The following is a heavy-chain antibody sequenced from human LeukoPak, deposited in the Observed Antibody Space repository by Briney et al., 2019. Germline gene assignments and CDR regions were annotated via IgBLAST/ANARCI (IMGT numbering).Heavy chain of an antibody. J-gene: IGHJ4*02. V-gene: IGHV3-30-3*01. D-gene: IGHD3-3*01. CDR1: GFTFSSYA. CDR3: AVSYDFWSGRLDY. CDR2: ISYDGSNK. Sequence: GGSLRLSCAASGFTFSSYAMHWVRQAPVKGLEWVAVISYDGSNKYSADSVKGRFTISRDNSKNTLYLQMNSLRAEDTAVYYCAVSYDFWSGRLDYWGQGTLVTVSS.